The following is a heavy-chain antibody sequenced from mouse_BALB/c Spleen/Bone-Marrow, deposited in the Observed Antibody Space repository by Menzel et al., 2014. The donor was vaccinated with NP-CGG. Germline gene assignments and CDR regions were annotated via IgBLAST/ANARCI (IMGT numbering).Heavy chain of an antibody. J-gene: IGHJ3*01. D-gene: IGHD2-1*01. V-gene: IGHV3-2*02. Sequence: VQLQQSGPGLVKPSQSLSLTCTVTGYSITSDYAWNWIRQFPGNKLEWMGYISYSGSTSYNPSLKSRISITRDTSTNLFFLPLHSVTTEDTASSSCAKGKYGNFAYWGHGTLLTVSA. CDR1: GYSITSDYA. CDR2: ISYSGST. CDR3: AKGKYGNFAY.